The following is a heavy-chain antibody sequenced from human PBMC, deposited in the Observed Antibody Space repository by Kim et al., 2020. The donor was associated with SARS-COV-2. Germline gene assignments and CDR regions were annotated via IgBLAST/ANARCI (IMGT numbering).Heavy chain of an antibody. Sequence: GGSLRLSCVASGFAFSYYGMHWVRQAPGKGLEWVALMSADASKQNYADSVKGRFTTSRDNSKNTLYLQMNSLRAEDTAVYYCAIVPPTCGNDCYRGDYWGQGTLVTVSS. D-gene: IGHD2-21*01. CDR2: MSADASKQ. CDR1: GFAFSYYG. CDR3: AIVPPTCGNDCYRGDY. J-gene: IGHJ4*02. V-gene: IGHV3-30*03.